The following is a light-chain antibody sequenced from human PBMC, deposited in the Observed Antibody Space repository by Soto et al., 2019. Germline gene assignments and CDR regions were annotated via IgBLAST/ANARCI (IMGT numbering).Light chain of an antibody. V-gene: IGLV1-40*01. CDR1: SSNIGAGYD. Sequence: QAVVTQPPSVSGAPGQRVTISCTGTSSNIGAGYDVHWYQQFPGTAPKLLIFGNSNRPSGVPDRFSGSKSGTSASLAITGLQAEDEANYYCQSYDSSLSGHVVFGGGTKVTVL. J-gene: IGLJ2*01. CDR2: GNS. CDR3: QSYDSSLSGHVV.